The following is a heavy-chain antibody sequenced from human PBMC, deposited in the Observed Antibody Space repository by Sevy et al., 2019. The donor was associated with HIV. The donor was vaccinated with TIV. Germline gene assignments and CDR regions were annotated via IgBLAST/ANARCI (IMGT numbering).Heavy chain of an antibody. D-gene: IGHD5-18*01. V-gene: IGHV3-66*01. Sequence: GGSLRLSCAASGFTVNSNYMTWVRQAPGKGLEGVSVIHSDDTTYHADSVKDRFTISRDNFKNTLYLNVSSLRAEGTAVYYCARGKSGYGYALNYWGQGTLVTVSS. J-gene: IGHJ4*02. CDR3: ARGKSGYGYALNY. CDR2: IHSDDTT. CDR1: GFTVNSNY.